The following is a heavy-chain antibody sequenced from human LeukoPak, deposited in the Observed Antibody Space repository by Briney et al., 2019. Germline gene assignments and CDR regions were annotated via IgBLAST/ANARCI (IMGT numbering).Heavy chain of an antibody. CDR2: IYPDDSDT. CDR3: ARGGYYGSGRGWFDP. J-gene: IGHJ5*02. D-gene: IGHD3-10*01. CDR1: GYSFTSFW. Sequence: GESLKISCKGSGYSFTSFWIGWVRQMPGKGLEWMGIIYPDDSDTRYSSSFQGQVTISVDKSISTAYLQWSSLRASDTAMYYCARGGYYGSGRGWFDPWGQGTLVTVSS. V-gene: IGHV5-51*01.